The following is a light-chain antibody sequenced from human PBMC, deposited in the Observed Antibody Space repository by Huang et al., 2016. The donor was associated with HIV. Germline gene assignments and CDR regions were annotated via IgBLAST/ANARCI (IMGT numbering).Light chain of an antibody. J-gene: IGKJ5*01. Sequence: DIVMTQSPLTLTVSPGASASISCRSNQSLLYTNGYNYLDWYVQKTGQSPQILIYLVFHRPSGVPDRFSVTGSGTNFTLRISSVEAEDVGVYYCMQTLQIPITFGQGTRLEIK. CDR3: MQTLQIPIT. CDR1: QSLLYTNGYNY. CDR2: LVF. V-gene: IGKV2-28*01.